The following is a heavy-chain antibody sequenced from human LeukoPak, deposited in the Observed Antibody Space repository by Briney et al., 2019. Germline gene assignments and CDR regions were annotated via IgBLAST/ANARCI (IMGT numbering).Heavy chain of an antibody. CDR2: IYYSGST. V-gene: IGHV4-39*01. CDR1: GGSISSSSYY. D-gene: IGHD3-3*01. J-gene: IGHJ6*03. CDR3: ARQGRRRGYGFWSGYRHFDYGV. Sequence: PSETLSLTCTVSGGSISSSSYYWGWMRQPPGKGLEWIGSIYYSGSTYYKPSLKSRVTISVDTSKNQFFLKLSSVTAADTAGYYGARQGRRRGYGFWSGYRHFDYGVWGNGTTVSAS.